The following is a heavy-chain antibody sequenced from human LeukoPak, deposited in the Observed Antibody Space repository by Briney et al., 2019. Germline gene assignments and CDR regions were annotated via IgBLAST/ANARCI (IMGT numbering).Heavy chain of an antibody. CDR1: GFTFSNSA. CDR2: ISFDGSNK. Sequence: AGGSLRLSCAASGFTFSNSAMHWVRQAPGKGLEWVAVISFDGSNKYFAGSVKGRFTISRDNSKNTLYLQMSSLRAEDTAVYYCARDNTRGPYFDLWGRGTLVTVSS. J-gene: IGHJ2*01. V-gene: IGHV3-30*04. CDR3: ARDNTRGPYFDL. D-gene: IGHD1-26*01.